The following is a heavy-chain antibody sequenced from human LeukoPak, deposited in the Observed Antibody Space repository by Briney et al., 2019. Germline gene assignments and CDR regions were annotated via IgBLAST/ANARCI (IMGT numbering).Heavy chain of an antibody. Sequence: GGSLRLSWAASGFTFSSYSMNWVRQAPGKGLEWVSSISSSSSYIYYADSVKGRFTISRDNAKNSLYLQMNSLRAEDTAVYYCASCSGGSCYLDYWGQGTLVTVSS. CDR3: ASCSGGSCYLDY. CDR2: ISSSSSYI. J-gene: IGHJ4*02. CDR1: GFTFSSYS. D-gene: IGHD2-15*01. V-gene: IGHV3-21*01.